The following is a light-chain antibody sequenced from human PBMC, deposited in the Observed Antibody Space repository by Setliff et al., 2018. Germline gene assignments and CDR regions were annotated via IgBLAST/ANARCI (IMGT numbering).Light chain of an antibody. CDR1: SNDVGAYNH. Sequence: QSALAQPASVSGSPGQSIAISCTGTSNDVGAYNHVSWYQHHPGKAPKLIIYEVNNRPSGVSDRFSGSKSGNTASLTISGLQAEDEADYYCHSFTTSTTRVFGSGTKV. CDR3: HSFTTSTTRV. V-gene: IGLV2-14*01. CDR2: EVN. J-gene: IGLJ1*01.